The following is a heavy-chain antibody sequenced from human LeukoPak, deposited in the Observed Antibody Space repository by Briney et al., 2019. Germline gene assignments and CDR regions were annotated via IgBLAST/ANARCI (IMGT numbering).Heavy chain of an antibody. CDR3: VRDNSIADRGWWFDH. J-gene: IGHJ5*02. V-gene: IGHV1-46*01. D-gene: IGHD1-14*01. CDR2: IDPSGHIT. Sequence: ASVKVSCKASGYTFTSYDINWVRQATGQGLEWMGIIDPSGHITNSAQKFQGRLTVTRDTPTSTVYMELSSLRSDDTAVYYCVRDNSIADRGWWFDHWGQGTLVTVSS. CDR1: GYTFTSYD.